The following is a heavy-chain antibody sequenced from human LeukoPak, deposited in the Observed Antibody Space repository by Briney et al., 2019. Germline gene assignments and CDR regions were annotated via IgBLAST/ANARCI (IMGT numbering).Heavy chain of an antibody. CDR1: GGSISSYY. CDR3: ARVHTGYSSGWYPYFDY. CDR2: IYYSGST. Sequence: SETLSLTCTVSGGSISSYYWSWIRQPPGKGLEWIGYIYYSGSTNYNPSFKSRVTISVDTSKNQFSLKLSSVTAADTAVYYCARVHTGYSSGWYPYFDYWGQGTLVTVSS. D-gene: IGHD6-19*01. J-gene: IGHJ4*02. V-gene: IGHV4-59*01.